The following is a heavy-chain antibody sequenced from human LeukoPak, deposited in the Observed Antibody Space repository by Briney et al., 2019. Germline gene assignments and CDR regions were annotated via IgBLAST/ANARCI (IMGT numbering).Heavy chain of an antibody. D-gene: IGHD6-13*01. V-gene: IGHV4-4*07. CDR1: GGSISSYY. J-gene: IGHJ5*02. CDR3: ARDKQQLVPVVWFDP. Sequence: SSETLSLTCTVSGGSISSYYWSWIRQPAGKGLEWIGRIYTSGSTNYNPSLKSRVTMSVDTSKNQFSLKLSSVTAADTAVYYCARDKQQLVPVVWFDPWGQGTLVTVSS. CDR2: IYTSGST.